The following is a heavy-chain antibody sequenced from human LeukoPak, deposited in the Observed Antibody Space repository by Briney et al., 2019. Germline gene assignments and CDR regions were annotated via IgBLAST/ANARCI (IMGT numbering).Heavy chain of an antibody. D-gene: IGHD4-23*01. CDR3: ARAVAGYFDY. V-gene: IGHV4-30-2*01. CDR1: GGSISSGGYS. CDR2: IYHSGST. J-gene: IGHJ4*02. Sequence: PSETLSLTCAVSGGSISSGGYSWSWIRQPPGKGLEWIGYIYHSGSTYYNPSLNSRVTISVDRTKSQFSLKLSSVTAADTAVYYCARAVAGYFDYWGQGTLVTVSS.